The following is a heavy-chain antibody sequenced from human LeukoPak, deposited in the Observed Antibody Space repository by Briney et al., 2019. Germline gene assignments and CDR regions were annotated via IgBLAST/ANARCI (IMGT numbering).Heavy chain of an antibody. Sequence: GGSLRLSCAASGFTFSSYWMHWVRQGPGKGLVWVSRTNSDGSSTSYADSVKGRFTISRDNSKNTLYLQMNSLRAEDTAVYYCARDLSGAGYFDYWGQGTLVTVSS. J-gene: IGHJ4*02. D-gene: IGHD3-22*01. V-gene: IGHV3-74*01. CDR1: GFTFSSYW. CDR2: TNSDGSST. CDR3: ARDLSGAGYFDY.